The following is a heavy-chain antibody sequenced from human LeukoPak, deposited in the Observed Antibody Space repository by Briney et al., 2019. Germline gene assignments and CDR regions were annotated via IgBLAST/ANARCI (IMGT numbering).Heavy chain of an antibody. CDR2: IYHSGST. V-gene: IGHV4-30-2*01. CDR1: GGSISSGGYY. CDR3: ASFEGYYDSSGYYYGAFDI. Sequence: PSQTLSLTCTFSGGSISSGGYYWSWIRQPPGKGLEWIGYIYHSGSTYYNPSLKSRVTISVDRSKNQFSLKLSSVTAADTAVYYCASFEGYYDSSGYYYGAFDIWGQGTMVTVSS. D-gene: IGHD3-22*01. J-gene: IGHJ3*02.